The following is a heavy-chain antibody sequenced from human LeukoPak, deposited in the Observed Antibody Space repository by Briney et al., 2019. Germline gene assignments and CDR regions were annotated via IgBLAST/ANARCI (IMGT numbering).Heavy chain of an antibody. D-gene: IGHD3-10*01. V-gene: IGHV3-23*01. Sequence: GGSLRLSCAASGFTFSSYAMSWVRQAPGKGLEWVSAISGSGGSTYYADSVKGRFTISRDNSKNTLYLQMNSLRAEDTAVYYCAKPHNYYGSGSNWFDPRGQGTLVTVPS. CDR2: ISGSGGST. CDR3: AKPHNYYGSGSNWFDP. CDR1: GFTFSSYA. J-gene: IGHJ5*02.